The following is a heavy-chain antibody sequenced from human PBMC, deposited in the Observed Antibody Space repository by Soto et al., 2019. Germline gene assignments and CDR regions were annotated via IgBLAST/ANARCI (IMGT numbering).Heavy chain of an antibody. CDR2: ICYSGGT. CDR1: DGSIVSYY. D-gene: IGHD6-13*01. CDR3: ARVGRLITAAGLLDA. Sequence: WETLCLTCGIADGSIVSYYWQWIRQPPGKGLEWVGHICYSGGTNYNPAPKSGLTLTLETSKKHFPFMLTSVTAADTAALYCARVGRLITAAGLLDAWGQGTLVTVSS. J-gene: IGHJ5*02. V-gene: IGHV4-59*01.